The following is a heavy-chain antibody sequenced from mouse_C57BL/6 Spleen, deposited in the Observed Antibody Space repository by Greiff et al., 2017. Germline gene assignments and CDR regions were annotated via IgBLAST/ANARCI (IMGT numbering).Heavy chain of an antibody. CDR1: GYTFTSYG. Sequence: VQLQQSGAELARPGASVKLSCKASGYTFTSYGISWVKQRTGQGLEWIGEIYPRSGNTYYNEKFKGKATLTADKSSSTAYMELRSLTSEDSAVYFCARGRDSSGPDYWGQGTTLTVSS. J-gene: IGHJ2*01. V-gene: IGHV1-81*01. CDR3: ARGRDSSGPDY. CDR2: IYPRSGNT. D-gene: IGHD3-2*02.